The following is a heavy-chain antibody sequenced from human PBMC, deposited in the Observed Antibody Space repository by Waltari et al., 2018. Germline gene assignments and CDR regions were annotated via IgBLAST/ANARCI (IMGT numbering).Heavy chain of an antibody. J-gene: IGHJ6*02. V-gene: IGHV4-61*02. CDR1: GGSMSSGSYY. D-gene: IGHD6-6*01. CDR2: IYTSGST. CDR3: ARDSSPSYGMDV. Sequence: QVQLQESGPGLVKPSQTLSLTCTVSGGSMSSGSYYWSWNRQPAGKGLEWIGRIYTSGSTNYNHSLKSRVTISVDTSKNQFSLKLSSVTAADTAVYYCARDSSPSYGMDVWGQGTTVTVSS.